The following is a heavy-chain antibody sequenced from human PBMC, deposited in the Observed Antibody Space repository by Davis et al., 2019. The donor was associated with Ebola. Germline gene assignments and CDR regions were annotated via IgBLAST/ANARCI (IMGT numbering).Heavy chain of an antibody. CDR1: GFTFSSYA. V-gene: IGHV3-23*01. CDR2: ISGSGSGT. J-gene: IGHJ4*02. D-gene: IGHD3-3*01. Sequence: GESLKISCAASGFTFSSYAMNWVRQAPGKGLEWVSTISGSGSGTYYAGSVKGRFTISRDNSRNTLYLQMNSLRAEDTAVYYCAKAPVRFLEWFTTDYWGKGTLVAVSS. CDR3: AKAPVRFLEWFTTDY.